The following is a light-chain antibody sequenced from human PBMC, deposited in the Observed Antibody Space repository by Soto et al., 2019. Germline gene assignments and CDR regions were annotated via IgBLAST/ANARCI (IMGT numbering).Light chain of an antibody. V-gene: IGLV2-14*01. Sequence: QSALTQPASVSGSPGQSITISCTGTSSDVGGYDYVSWYQQHPGEGPKLMIYDVSNRPSGVSNRFSGSKSGNTASLTISGLQAEDEADYYCSSYTSSSTYVFGSGTKV. CDR3: SSYTSSSTYV. J-gene: IGLJ1*01. CDR2: DVS. CDR1: SSDVGGYDY.